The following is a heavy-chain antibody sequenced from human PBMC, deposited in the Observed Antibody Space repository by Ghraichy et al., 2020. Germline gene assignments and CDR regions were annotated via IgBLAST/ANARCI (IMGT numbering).Heavy chain of an antibody. CDR1: GFTFGDYA. CDR2: IRSKAYGGTT. D-gene: IGHD3-3*01. Sequence: GSLRLSCTASGFTFGDYAMSWFRQAPGKGLEWVGFIRSKAYGGTTEYAASVKGRFTISRDDSKSIAYLQMNSLKTEDTAVYYCTRALTIFGVVMAFDIWGQGTMVTVSS. J-gene: IGHJ3*02. CDR3: TRALTIFGVVMAFDI. V-gene: IGHV3-49*03.